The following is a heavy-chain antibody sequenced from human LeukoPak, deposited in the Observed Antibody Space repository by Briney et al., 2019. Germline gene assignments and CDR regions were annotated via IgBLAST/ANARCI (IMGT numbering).Heavy chain of an antibody. CDR2: IYYSGST. Sequence: SETLSLTCTVSGGSISSGDYYWSWIRQPPGKGLEWIWYIYYSGSTYYNPSLKSRVTISVDTSKNQFSLKLSSVTAADTAVYYCARAGYSSSWLYTNFDYWGQGILVTVSS. V-gene: IGHV4-30-4*08. CDR1: GGSISSGDYY. D-gene: IGHD6-13*01. CDR3: ARAGYSSSWLYTNFDY. J-gene: IGHJ4*02.